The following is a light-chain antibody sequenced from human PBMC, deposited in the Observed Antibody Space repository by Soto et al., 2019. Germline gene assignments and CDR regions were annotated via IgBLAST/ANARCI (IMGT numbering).Light chain of an antibody. CDR2: QVS. Sequence: QSVLTQPASVSGSPGQSMTISCTGSSSDVGGYHYVSWYQQHPGKAPKLIIYQVSHRPSGVSDRFSGSKSGNTASLTISGLQAEDEADYYCCSYTSSSTYVFGIGTKVTVL. CDR1: SSDVGGYHY. V-gene: IGLV2-14*03. J-gene: IGLJ1*01. CDR3: CSYTSSSTYV.